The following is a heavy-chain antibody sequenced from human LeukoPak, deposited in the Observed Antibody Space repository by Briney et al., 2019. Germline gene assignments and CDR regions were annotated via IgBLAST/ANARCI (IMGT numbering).Heavy chain of an antibody. J-gene: IGHJ6*03. CDR1: GFTFDDYA. Sequence: GGSLRLSCAASGFTFDDYAMDWVRQAPGKGLEWVSGINWNGGSTDYADSVKGRFTISRDNGKNSLYLQMNSLRAEDTALYCCVREHYNYYMDVWGKGTTVTVSS. CDR3: VREHYNYYMDV. CDR2: INWNGGST. V-gene: IGHV3-20*04.